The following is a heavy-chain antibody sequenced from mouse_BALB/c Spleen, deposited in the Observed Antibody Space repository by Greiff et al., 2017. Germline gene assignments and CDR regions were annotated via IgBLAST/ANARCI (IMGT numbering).Heavy chain of an antibody. V-gene: IGHV5-12-1*01. J-gene: IGHJ3*01. CDR1: GFAFSSYY. CDR3: ARPRHKGRSFAY. D-gene: IGHD1-1*01. CDR2: ISSGVGST. Sequence: DVKLVESGGGLVKPGGSLKLSCAASGFAFSSYYMSWVRQTPEKRLEWVGYISSGVGSTYYPDTVKGRFTISRDNAKNTLYLQMSSLKSEDTAMYYCARPRHKGRSFAYWGQGTLVTVSA.